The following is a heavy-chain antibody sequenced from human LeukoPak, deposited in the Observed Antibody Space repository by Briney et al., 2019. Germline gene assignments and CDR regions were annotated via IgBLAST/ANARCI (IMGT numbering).Heavy chain of an antibody. Sequence: GASVKVSCKASGYTFTSYGISWVRQAPGQGLEWMGWISAYNGNTNYAQKLQGRVTMTTDTSTSTAYMELRSLRSDDTAVYYCARDRPGGAYCSSTSCHNWVFDYWGQGTLVNVSS. CDR2: ISAYNGNT. CDR3: ARDRPGGAYCSSTSCHNWVFDY. CDR1: GYTFTSYG. D-gene: IGHD2-2*01. J-gene: IGHJ4*02. V-gene: IGHV1-18*01.